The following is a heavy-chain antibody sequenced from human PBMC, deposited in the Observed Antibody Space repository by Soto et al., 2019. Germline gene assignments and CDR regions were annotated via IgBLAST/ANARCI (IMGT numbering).Heavy chain of an antibody. CDR1: GGSLNNYY. D-gene: IGHD3-22*01. CDR3: ARRKVDDSGSYSYHEY. CDR2: VTYSGTA. Sequence: QLQLQESGPGLVKPSETLSLTCTVSGGSLNNYYWTWIRHSPGKGLEWIGYVTYSGTADYSPSFQSRFTISRDIAKNQYSLKLPSVTAADTAIYYCARRKVDDSGSYSYHEYWGQGAVVTVSS. V-gene: IGHV4-59*08. J-gene: IGHJ4*02.